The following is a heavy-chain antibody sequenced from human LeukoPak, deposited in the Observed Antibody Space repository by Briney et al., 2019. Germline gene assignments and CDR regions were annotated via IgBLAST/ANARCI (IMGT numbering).Heavy chain of an antibody. CDR1: GGSISSFY. Sequence: SETLSLTCTVSGGSISSFYWSWIRQPPGKGLEWIGYIYHSGSTNYNPSLKSRVTISLDTSKNQFSLKLSSVTAADTAVYYCARWIVVVPAADYWGQGTLVTVSS. CDR3: ARWIVVVPAADY. CDR2: IYHSGST. D-gene: IGHD2-2*01. J-gene: IGHJ4*02. V-gene: IGHV4-59*08.